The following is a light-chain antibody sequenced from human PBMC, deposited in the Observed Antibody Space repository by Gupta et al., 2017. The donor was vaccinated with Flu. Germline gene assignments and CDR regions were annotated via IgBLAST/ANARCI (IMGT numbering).Light chain of an antibody. CDR1: HIGSQS. J-gene: IGLJ3*02. CDR2: YYN. Sequence: SSVLTQPPSVSVAPGQTARLTCWADHIGSQSVHWYQQRPGQAPVVLLCYYNERPSGATERFGDSTSGKTATATLTTIRVEAGEEADYYCQLGHSDTDNVMFGGGTKLTVL. CDR3: QLGHSDTDNVM. V-gene: IGLV3-21*01.